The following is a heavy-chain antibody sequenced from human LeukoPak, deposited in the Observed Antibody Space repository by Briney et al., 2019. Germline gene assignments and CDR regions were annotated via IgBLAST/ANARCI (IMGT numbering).Heavy chain of an antibody. CDR2: IFHSGNT. V-gene: IGHV4-4*02. D-gene: IGHD2-2*01. CDR3: ARDCNTASCCTLHHVYGMDV. J-gene: IGHJ6*02. CDR1: GGSISSNNW. Sequence: SETLSLTCAVSGGSISSNNWWSWVRQPPGKGLEWIGEIFHSGNTNYNPSLKSRVSISVDKSKNQFSLKLSSVTAADTAVYYCARDCNTASCCTLHHVYGMDVWGQGTTVTVSS.